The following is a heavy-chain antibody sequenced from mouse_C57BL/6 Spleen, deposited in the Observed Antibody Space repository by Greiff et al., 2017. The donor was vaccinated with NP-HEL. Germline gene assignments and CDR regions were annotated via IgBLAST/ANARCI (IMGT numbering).Heavy chain of an antibody. CDR1: GYSITSGYD. D-gene: IGHD1-1*01. CDR3: ARGGDYYGSTAMDY. CDR2: ISYSGST. J-gene: IGHJ4*01. V-gene: IGHV3-1*01. Sequence: EVKLMESGPGMVKPSQSLSLTCTVTGYSITSGYDWHWIRHFPGNKLEWMGYISYSGSTNYNPSLKSRISITHDTSKNHFFLKLNSVTTEDTATYYCARGGDYYGSTAMDYWGQGTSVTVSS.